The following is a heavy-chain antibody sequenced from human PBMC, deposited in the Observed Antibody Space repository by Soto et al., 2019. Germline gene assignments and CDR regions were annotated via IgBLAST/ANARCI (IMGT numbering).Heavy chain of an antibody. Sequence: GGSLRLSCAASGFIVSSYSMNWVRQAPGKGLEWVSYISSSSSTIYYADSVKGRFTISRDNAKNSLYLQMNSLRDEDTAVYYCAREIMITFGGVIAPAYGMDVWGQGTTVTVSS. D-gene: IGHD3-16*02. CDR1: GFIVSSYS. V-gene: IGHV3-48*02. CDR2: ISSSSSTI. CDR3: AREIMITFGGVIAPAYGMDV. J-gene: IGHJ6*02.